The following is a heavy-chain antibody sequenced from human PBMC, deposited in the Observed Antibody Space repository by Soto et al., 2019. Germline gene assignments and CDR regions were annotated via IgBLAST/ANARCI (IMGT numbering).Heavy chain of an antibody. CDR1: GGSFSGYY. V-gene: IGHV4-34*01. D-gene: IGHD2-15*01. J-gene: IGHJ5*02. CDR2: INHSGST. CDR3: ARVRKYCSGGSCYSADTRWFDP. Sequence: SETLSLTCAVYGGSFSGYYWSWIRQPPGKGLEWIGEINHSGSTNYNPSLKSRVTISVDTSKNQFSLKLSSVTAADTAVYYCARVRKYCSGGSCYSADTRWFDPWGQGTLVTVS.